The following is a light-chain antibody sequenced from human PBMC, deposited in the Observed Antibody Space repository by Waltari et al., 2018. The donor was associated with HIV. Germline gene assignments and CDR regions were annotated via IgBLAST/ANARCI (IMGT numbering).Light chain of an antibody. Sequence: DIVLTQSLGTLSLSPGERATLSCRASQSVSRSLAWYQQIPGQAPRLLTYDASNRATGIPARFSGSGSGTDFTLTISSLEPEDFAVYYCQQRSDWPPITFGQGTRLEIK. CDR2: DAS. J-gene: IGKJ5*01. CDR1: QSVSRS. V-gene: IGKV3-11*01. CDR3: QQRSDWPPIT.